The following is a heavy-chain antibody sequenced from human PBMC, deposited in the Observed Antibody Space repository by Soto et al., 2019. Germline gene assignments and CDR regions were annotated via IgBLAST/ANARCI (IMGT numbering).Heavy chain of an antibody. CDR2: ITSDTNTI. CDR1: GFRFNIYS. V-gene: IGHV3-48*02. J-gene: IGHJ4*02. D-gene: IGHD6-19*01. Sequence: GGSLRLSCAASGFRFNIYSMNWIRQAPGKGLEWFAYITSDTNTIKYADSVRGRFTISRDNAKNSVDLQMNSLRDEDTAVYYCAREEWLVSFDYWGQGTLVPVSS. CDR3: AREEWLVSFDY.